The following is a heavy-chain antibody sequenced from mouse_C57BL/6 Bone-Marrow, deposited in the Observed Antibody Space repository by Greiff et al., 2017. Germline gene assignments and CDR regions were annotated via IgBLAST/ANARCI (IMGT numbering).Heavy chain of an antibody. CDR3: AREREYYGYFDY. CDR1: GFTFSSYA. CDR2: ISDGGSYT. V-gene: IGHV5-4*01. J-gene: IGHJ2*01. Sequence: EVNLVESGGGLVKPGGSLKLSCAASGFTFSSYAMSWVRQTPEKRLEWVATISDGGSYTYYPDNVKGRFTISRDNAKNNLYLQMSHLKSEDTAMYYCAREREYYGYFDYWGQGTTLTVSS. D-gene: IGHD1-1*01.